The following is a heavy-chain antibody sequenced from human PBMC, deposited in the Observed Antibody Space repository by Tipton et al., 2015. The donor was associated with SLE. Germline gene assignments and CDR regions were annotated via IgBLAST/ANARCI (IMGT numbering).Heavy chain of an antibody. V-gene: IGHV4-34*01. Sequence: TLSLTCAVYGGSFSGYYWSWIRQPPGKGLEWIGEINHSGSTTYNPSLKSRITISVDTPKNQFSLRLSSVTAADTAVYYCARGRPRATQAWGGYYYYMDVWGKGTTVTVSS. CDR1: GGSFSGYY. D-gene: IGHD3-16*01. CDR2: INHSGST. J-gene: IGHJ6*03. CDR3: ARGRPRATQAWGGYYYYMDV.